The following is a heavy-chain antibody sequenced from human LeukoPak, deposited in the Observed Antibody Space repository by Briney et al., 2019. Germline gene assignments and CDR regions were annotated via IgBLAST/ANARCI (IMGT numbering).Heavy chain of an antibody. D-gene: IGHD1-26*01. CDR3: ARGGSYFDS. CDR1: GGSISNKY. J-gene: IGHJ4*02. CDR2: IYYSGST. V-gene: IGHV4-59*01. Sequence: SETLSLTCTVSGGSISNKYWSWIRQPPGKGLEWIGYIYYSGSTNYNPSLKSRVTISVDTSKNQFSLKLSSVTAADTAVYYCARGGSYFDSWGQGTLVTVSS.